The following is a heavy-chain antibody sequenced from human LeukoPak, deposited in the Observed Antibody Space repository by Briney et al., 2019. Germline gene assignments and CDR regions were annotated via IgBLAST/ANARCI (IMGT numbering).Heavy chain of an antibody. Sequence: ASVKVSCEASGYTFTSYDINWVRQATGQGLEWMGWMNPNSGNTGYAQKLQGRVTMTRNTSISTAYMELSSLRSEDTAVYYCARVSSSWYWALNYWGQGTLVTVSS. CDR2: MNPNSGNT. CDR3: ARVSSSWYWALNY. D-gene: IGHD6-13*01. J-gene: IGHJ4*02. CDR1: GYTFTSYD. V-gene: IGHV1-8*01.